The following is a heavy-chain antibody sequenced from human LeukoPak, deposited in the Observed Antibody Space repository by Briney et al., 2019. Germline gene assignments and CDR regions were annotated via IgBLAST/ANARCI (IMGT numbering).Heavy chain of an antibody. J-gene: IGHJ5*02. CDR1: GYTFSGYY. CDR3: VRDRPHNWFGP. CDR2: IKPDSGDT. V-gene: IGHV1-2*02. Sequence: ASVKVSCKASGYTFSGYYIHWVRQAPGQGLEWMGLIKPDSGDTNYAQNFRGRVTMTRDTSITTAYMELNRLTSDDTAVYYCVRDRPHNWFGPWAREPWSPSPQ.